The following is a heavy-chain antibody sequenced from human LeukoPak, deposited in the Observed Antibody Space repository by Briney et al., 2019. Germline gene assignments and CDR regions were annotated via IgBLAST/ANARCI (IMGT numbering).Heavy chain of an antibody. V-gene: IGHV3-23*01. D-gene: IGHD3-22*01. J-gene: IGHJ5*02. CDR3: ANTKDYYDSSGYSNWFDP. CDR1: GFTFSSYA. CDR2: ISGSGGST. Sequence: GGSLRLSCAASGFTFSSYAMSWVRQAPGKGLEWVSAISGSGGSTYYADSVKGRFTISRDNSKNTLYLQMNSLRAEDTTVYYCANTKDYYDSSGYSNWFDPWGQGTLVTVSS.